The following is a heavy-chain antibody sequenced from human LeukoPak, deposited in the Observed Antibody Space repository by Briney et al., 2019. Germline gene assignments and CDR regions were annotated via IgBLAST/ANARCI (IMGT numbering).Heavy chain of an antibody. J-gene: IGHJ4*02. Sequence: PSGTLSPTCAVSGGSISSSKWWSWVRQPPGKGLEWIGEIYHTGSTNYNPSLKSRVTISVGKSKNQFSLKLSSVTAADTAVFYCARHKSSYCSGGSCTFFDYWGQGILVTVSS. CDR2: IYHTGST. V-gene: IGHV4-4*02. D-gene: IGHD2-15*01. CDR1: GGSISSSKW. CDR3: ARHKSSYCSGGSCTFFDY.